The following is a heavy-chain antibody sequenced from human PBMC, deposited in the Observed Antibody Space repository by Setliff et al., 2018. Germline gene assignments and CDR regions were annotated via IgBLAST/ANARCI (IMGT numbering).Heavy chain of an antibody. CDR1: GGSISSSSYY. Sequence: SETLSLTCTVSGGSISSSSYYWGWIRQPPGKGLEWIGSIYHRGSTYYNPSLKSRVTTLVDTSKNHFSLKLSSVTAADTAVYYCARQTGEQLVDYWGQGTLVTVS. J-gene: IGHJ4*02. D-gene: IGHD6-6*01. V-gene: IGHV4-39*01. CDR2: IYHRGST. CDR3: ARQTGEQLVDY.